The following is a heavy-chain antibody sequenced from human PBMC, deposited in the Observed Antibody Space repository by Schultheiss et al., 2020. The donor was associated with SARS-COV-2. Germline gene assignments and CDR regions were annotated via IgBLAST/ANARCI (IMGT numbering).Heavy chain of an antibody. CDR3: ARDRGSSSWYDYYYGMDV. CDR2: IYHSGST. J-gene: IGHJ6*02. D-gene: IGHD6-13*01. CDR1: GYSISSGYY. Sequence: SETLSLTCAVSGYSISSGYYWGWIRQPPGKGLEWIGSIYHSGSTYYNPSLKSRVTISVDTSKNQFSLKLSSVTAADTAVYYCARDRGSSSWYDYYYGMDVWGQGTTVTVSS. V-gene: IGHV4-38-2*02.